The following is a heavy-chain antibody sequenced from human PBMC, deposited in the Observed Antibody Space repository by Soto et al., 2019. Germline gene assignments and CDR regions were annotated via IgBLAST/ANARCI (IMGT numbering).Heavy chain of an antibody. V-gene: IGHV4-61*01. CDR2: LYYSGRL. CDR3: ARDPGYDSSGYFVDY. Sequence: PSVTLSLTCTVSGGSVSSGNYYWSWIRQPPGKGLEWIGYLYYSGRLNYNPSLRSRVTISPDTSKNQFSLKLSSVTAADTAVYYCARDPGYDSSGYFVDYWGQGIMVTVSS. J-gene: IGHJ4*02. D-gene: IGHD3-22*01. CDR1: GGSVSSGNYY.